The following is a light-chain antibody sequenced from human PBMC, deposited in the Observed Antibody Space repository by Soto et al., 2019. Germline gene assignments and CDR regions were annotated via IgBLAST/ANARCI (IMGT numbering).Light chain of an antibody. V-gene: IGLV2-14*01. CDR3: RSYTSSSTLGV. J-gene: IGLJ2*01. CDR2: DVS. Sequence: QSALTQPASVSGSPGQSSTISCTGTSSDVGGYNYVSWYQQHPGKAPKLMIYDVSNRPSGVSNRFSGSKSGNTASLTISGLQAEDEADYYCRSYTSSSTLGVFGGGTKLTVL. CDR1: SSDVGGYNY.